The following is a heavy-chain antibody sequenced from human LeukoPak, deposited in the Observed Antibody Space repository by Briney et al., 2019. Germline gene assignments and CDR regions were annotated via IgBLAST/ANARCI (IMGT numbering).Heavy chain of an antibody. V-gene: IGHV4-4*02. CDR2: IYHSGSP. CDR3: ARVNINNWHSCDY. CDR1: GGSISSNNW. D-gene: IGHD1-1*01. Sequence: SETLSLTCAVSGGSISSNNWWGWVHQPPGKGLEWIGEIYHSGSPNYNPSLKSRVTISVDKSRNHFSLNLSSVTAADTAVYYCARVNINNWHSCDYWGQGTLVTVSS. J-gene: IGHJ4*02.